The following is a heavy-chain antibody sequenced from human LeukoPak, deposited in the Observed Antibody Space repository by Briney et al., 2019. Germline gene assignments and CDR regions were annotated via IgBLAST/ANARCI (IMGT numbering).Heavy chain of an antibody. CDR1: GFTFSSYE. D-gene: IGHD3-10*01. CDR2: ISSSGGII. V-gene: IGHV3-48*03. J-gene: IGHJ4*02. CDR3: ARVGFREYYFDY. Sequence: GGSLRLSCAASGFTFSSYEMNWVRQAPGKGLEWVAYISSSGGIIYYADSVKGRFTISRDNAKNSLYLQMNSLRAEDTAVYYCARVGFREYYFDYWGQGTLVTVSS.